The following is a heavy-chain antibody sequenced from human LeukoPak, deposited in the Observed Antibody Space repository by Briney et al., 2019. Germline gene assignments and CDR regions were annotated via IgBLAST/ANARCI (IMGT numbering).Heavy chain of an antibody. J-gene: IGHJ3*02. D-gene: IGHD3-16*01. V-gene: IGHV4-61*08. CDR1: GGSISSGDYY. Sequence: SETLSLTCTVSGGSISSGDYYWSWIRQPPGKGLEWIGYIYYSGSTNYNPSLKSRVTISVDTSKNQFSLKLSSVTAADTAVYYCARLRQFNGDAFDIWGQGTMVTVSS. CDR3: ARLRQFNGDAFDI. CDR2: IYYSGST.